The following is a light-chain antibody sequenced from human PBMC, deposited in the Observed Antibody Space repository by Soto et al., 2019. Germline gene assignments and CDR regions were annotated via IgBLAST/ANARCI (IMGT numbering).Light chain of an antibody. J-gene: IGLJ2*01. CDR2: SNS. Sequence: QSVLTQPPSVSGPPGQRVTISCSGSSSNIGTYTVNWYQQFPGTAPKLLIYSNSQRPSGVPDRFSGSKSGTSASLAISGLQSEDEADYYCAAWDDRLNGVVFGGGTKVTVL. CDR3: AAWDDRLNGVV. V-gene: IGLV1-44*01. CDR1: SSNIGTYT.